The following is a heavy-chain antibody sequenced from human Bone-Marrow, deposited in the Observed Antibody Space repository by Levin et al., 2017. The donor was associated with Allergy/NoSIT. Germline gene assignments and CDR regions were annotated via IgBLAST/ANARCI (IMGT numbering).Heavy chain of an antibody. CDR3: VKGGSYIFELIPFNY. CDR1: GFTFSSFA. J-gene: IGHJ4*02. CDR2: ISYDGTNK. Sequence: GGSLRLSCEVSGFTFSSFAMHWVRQAPGKGLEWVAFISYDGTNKYYADSAKGRFTISRDNSKNTLFLQISSLRAEDTALYYCVKGGSYIFELIPFNYWGQGTLVTVSS. D-gene: IGHD1-26*01. V-gene: IGHV3-30*02.